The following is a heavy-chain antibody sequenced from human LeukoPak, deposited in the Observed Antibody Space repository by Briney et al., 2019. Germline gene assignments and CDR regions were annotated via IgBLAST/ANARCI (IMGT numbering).Heavy chain of an antibody. Sequence: PGGSLRHSCAASGFTFDDYTVHWVRQAPGKGLEWVSLISWDGGSTYYADSVKGRFTISRDNSKNSLDLQMNSLRTEDTALYYCAKGIVGYTFDYWGQVTLVTVSS. V-gene: IGHV3-43*01. J-gene: IGHJ4*02. CDR3: AKGIVGYTFDY. CDR1: GFTFDDYT. CDR2: ISWDGGST. D-gene: IGHD1-1*01.